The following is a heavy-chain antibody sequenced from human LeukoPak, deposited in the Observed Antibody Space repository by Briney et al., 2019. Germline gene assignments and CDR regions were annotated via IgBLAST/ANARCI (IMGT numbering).Heavy chain of an antibody. CDR2: IYYSGST. CDR1: GGSISSYY. CDR3: ARGLNDFWSGSFRFNP. Sequence: PSETLSLTCTASGGSISSYYWSWIRQPPGKGLEWIGYIYYSGSTNYNPSLKSRVTISVDTSKNQFSLKLSSVTAADTAVYYCARGLNDFWSGSFRFNPWGQGTLVTVSS. V-gene: IGHV4-59*01. J-gene: IGHJ5*02. D-gene: IGHD3-3*01.